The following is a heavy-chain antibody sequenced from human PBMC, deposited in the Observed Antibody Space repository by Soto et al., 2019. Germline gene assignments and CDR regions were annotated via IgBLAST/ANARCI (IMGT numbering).Heavy chain of an antibody. CDR3: AKEVDGYNFRVPHFDY. V-gene: IGHV3-30*18. CDR1: GFTFSSYG. D-gene: IGHD5-12*01. CDR2: ISYDGSNK. J-gene: IGHJ4*02. Sequence: GGSLRLSCAASGFTFSSYGMHWVRQAPGKGLEWVAVISYDGSNKYYADSVKGRFTISRDNSKNTLYLQMNSLRAEDTAVYYCAKEVDGYNFRVPHFDYWGQGTLVTVSS.